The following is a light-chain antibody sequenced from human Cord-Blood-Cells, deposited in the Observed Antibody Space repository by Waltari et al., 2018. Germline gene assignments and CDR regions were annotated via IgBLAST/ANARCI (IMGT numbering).Light chain of an antibody. CDR1: SSDVGGYNY. Sequence: QSALTQPASVSGSPGQSITISSTGTSSDVGGYNYVSWYQQHPGKAPKLIIYDVSNRPSGVSNRFSGSKSGNTASLTISGLQAEDEADYYCSSYTSSSTLHVFGTGTKVTVL. V-gene: IGLV2-14*01. CDR3: SSYTSSSTLHV. J-gene: IGLJ1*01. CDR2: DVS.